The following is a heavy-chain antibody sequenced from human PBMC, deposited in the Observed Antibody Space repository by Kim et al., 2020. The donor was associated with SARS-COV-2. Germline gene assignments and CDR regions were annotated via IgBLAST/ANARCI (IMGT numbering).Heavy chain of an antibody. J-gene: IGHJ6*02. CDR3: ARHLDASDPFYTLAY. V-gene: IGHV4-59*08. D-gene: IGHD3-16*01. CDR2: IYYTGTP. CDR1: GAPIDSLF. Sequence: SETLSLTCSVSGAPIDSLFWGWVRQTPEKGLEWIASIYYTGTPHYNPSLMSRVAISLDKSRNRFSLRLTSVTAADTATYFCARHLDASDPFYTLAYWGQGISVTVSS.